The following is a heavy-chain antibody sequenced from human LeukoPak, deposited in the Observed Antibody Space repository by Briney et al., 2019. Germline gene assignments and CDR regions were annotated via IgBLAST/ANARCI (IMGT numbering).Heavy chain of an antibody. CDR1: GYTFSSYG. D-gene: IGHD2-2*01. CDR2: ISAYNGKT. V-gene: IGHV1-18*01. J-gene: IGHJ4*02. CDR3: ARDVSDVVVVPTATGGY. Sequence: ASVKVSCKASGYTFSSYGINWVRQAPGQGLEWMGWISAYNGKTNYAQKLQGRVTMTTDTSTSTAYMELSSLRSDDTAVYYCARDVSDVVVVPTATGGYWGQGTLVTVSS.